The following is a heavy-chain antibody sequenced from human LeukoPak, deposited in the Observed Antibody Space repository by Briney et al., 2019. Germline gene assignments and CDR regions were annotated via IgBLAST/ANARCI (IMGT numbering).Heavy chain of an antibody. CDR1: GFTFEDYA. J-gene: IGHJ4*02. CDR3: VKGVGVNKGYYFDH. CDR2: ISWNSRTI. Sequence: GGSLRLSCAASGFTFEDYAMHWVRQAPGKGLEWVSTISWNSRTIGYADSVKGRFTISRDNAKNSLYLQMNSLTVEDRALYDCVKGVGVNKGYYFDHWGQGSLVTVSS. D-gene: IGHD1-26*01. V-gene: IGHV3-9*01.